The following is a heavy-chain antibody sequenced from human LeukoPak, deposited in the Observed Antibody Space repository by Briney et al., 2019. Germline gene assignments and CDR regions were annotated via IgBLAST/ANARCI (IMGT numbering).Heavy chain of an antibody. CDR3: ARDRSSGWQGAFDM. CDR2: IYYSGST. V-gene: IGHV4-59*01. D-gene: IGHD6-19*01. CDR1: GGSISSYY. J-gene: IGHJ3*02. Sequence: SETLSHTCTVSGGSISSYYWSWIRQPPGKGLEWIGYIYYSGSTNYNPSLKSRVTISVDTSKNQFSLKLSSVTAADTAVYYCARDRSSGWQGAFDMWGQGTMVTVSS.